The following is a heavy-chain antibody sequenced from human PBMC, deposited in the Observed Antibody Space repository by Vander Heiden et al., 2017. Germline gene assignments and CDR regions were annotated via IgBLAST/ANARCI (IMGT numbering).Heavy chain of an antibody. V-gene: IGHV4-39*01. CDR1: GASISFSSYY. Sequence: QLQLKESGPGLVKPSETLSLTCSVSGASISFSSYYWGWIRQPPGKGLEWIGNIFYRGNTYYNSSLSSRVTISDDTSENQFSLSLSSMTAADTAVYYCVRAQDEYRGSWYGLSEFYWGQGALVTVSP. J-gene: IGHJ4*02. CDR3: VRAQDEYRGSWYGLSEFY. D-gene: IGHD6-13*01. CDR2: IFYRGNT.